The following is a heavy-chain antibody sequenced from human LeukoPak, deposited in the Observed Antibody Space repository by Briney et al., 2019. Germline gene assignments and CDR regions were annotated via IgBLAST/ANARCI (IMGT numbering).Heavy chain of an antibody. J-gene: IGHJ4*02. CDR2: TRYDGSDK. D-gene: IGHD1-26*01. CDR1: GFTFSSCG. CDR3: AKDEGVGASYFDY. Sequence: PGGSLRLSCEASGFTFSSCGMHWVRQAPGKGLEWVAYTRYDGSDKYYIDSVKGRFTIARDNPKKTPYLQMTRLRPDDTAVYFCAKDEGVGASYFDYWGQGTLVAVSS. V-gene: IGHV3-30*02.